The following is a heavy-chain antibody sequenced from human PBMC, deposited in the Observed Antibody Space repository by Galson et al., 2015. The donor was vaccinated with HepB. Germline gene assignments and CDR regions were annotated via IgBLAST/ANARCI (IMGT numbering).Heavy chain of an antibody. Sequence: SLRLSCAGSGFIFGECAMSWFRQAPGKGLEWVGFIRNQTFGGTTEFAASVRGRFTGSRDDSKSIAYLQMNSLQTEDTAVYYCARGPGDCYPNCHYYMDVWGKGTTVIVAS. J-gene: IGHJ6*03. CDR2: IRNQTFGGTT. D-gene: IGHD2-21*02. CDR1: GFIFGECA. V-gene: IGHV3-49*03. CDR3: ARGPGDCYPNCHYYMDV.